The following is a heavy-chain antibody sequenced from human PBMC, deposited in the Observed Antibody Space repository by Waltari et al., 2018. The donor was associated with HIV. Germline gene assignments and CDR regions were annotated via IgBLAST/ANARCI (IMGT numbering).Heavy chain of an antibody. CDR2: ISSSSSTI. V-gene: IGHV3-48*02. D-gene: IGHD4-17*01. CDR3: AGGLMTTSPT. Sequence: EVQLVESGGGLVQPGGSLSLSCAASGFTFSSYSMNWVRQAAGKGLEWVSYISSSSSTIYYADSVKGRFTISRDNAKNSLYLQMNSLRDEDTAVYYCAGGLMTTSPTWGQGTLVTVSS. J-gene: IGHJ5*02. CDR1: GFTFSSYS.